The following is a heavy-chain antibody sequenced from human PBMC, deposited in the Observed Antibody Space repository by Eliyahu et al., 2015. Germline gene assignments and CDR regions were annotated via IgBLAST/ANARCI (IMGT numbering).Heavy chain of an antibody. D-gene: IGHD1-7*01. CDR1: GGXISSXY. V-gene: IGHV4-4*07. CDR2: IXTSGST. J-gene: IGHJ5*02. Sequence: QVQLQESGPGLVKPSETLSLTCTVXGGXISSXYWSWIRQPAGKGLEWIGRIXTSGSTNYNPSLKSRVTMSVDTSKNQFSLKLSSVTAADTAVYYCARERRNWNYFRNNAHWFDPWGQGTLVTVSS. CDR3: ARERRNWNYFRNNAHWFDP.